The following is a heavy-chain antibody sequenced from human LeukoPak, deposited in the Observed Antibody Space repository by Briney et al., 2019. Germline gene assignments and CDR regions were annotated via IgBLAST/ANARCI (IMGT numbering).Heavy chain of an antibody. CDR1: GFTFSSYG. J-gene: IGHJ6*03. V-gene: IGHV3-30*03. CDR3: ARAQGCSSTSCYHLYYYYMDV. Sequence: GGSLRLSCAASGFTFSSYGMHWVRQAPGKGLEWVAVISYDGSNKYYADSVKGRFTISRDNSKNTLYLQMNSLRAEDTAVYYCARAQGCSSTSCYHLYYYYMDVWGKGTTVTVSS. CDR2: ISYDGSNK. D-gene: IGHD2-2*01.